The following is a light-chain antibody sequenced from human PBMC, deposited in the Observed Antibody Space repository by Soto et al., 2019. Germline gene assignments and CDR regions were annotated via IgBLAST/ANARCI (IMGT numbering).Light chain of an antibody. CDR1: QSVLYNSNNKSY. J-gene: IGKJ1*01. V-gene: IGKV4-1*01. CDR2: WAS. Sequence: DIVMTQSPDSLAVSLGERATINCKSSQSVLYNSNNKSYLAWYQQKPGQAPDLLIYWASTRESGVPDRFSGSGSGTDFTLTISSLLAEDVAVYYCQQFYTTPWTFGQGTKVEIK. CDR3: QQFYTTPWT.